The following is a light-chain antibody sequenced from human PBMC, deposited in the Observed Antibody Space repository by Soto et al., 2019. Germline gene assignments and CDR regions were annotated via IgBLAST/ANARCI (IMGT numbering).Light chain of an antibody. CDR3: QQRTRWPWT. V-gene: IGKV3D-20*02. Sequence: VLEHKTADQRLVPGERASLCCRASQSVSSGYVAWYQQKPGQSPRLLMYGAGNRASGIPDRFRGSGSGTDYTLTISSLEPEDFAVYYCQQRTRWPWTFGQGTQVEIK. J-gene: IGKJ1*01. CDR1: QSVSSGY. CDR2: GAG.